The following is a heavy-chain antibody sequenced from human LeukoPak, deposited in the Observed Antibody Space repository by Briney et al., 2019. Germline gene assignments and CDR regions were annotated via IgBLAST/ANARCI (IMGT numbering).Heavy chain of an antibody. CDR1: GFTFSDFA. CDR2: IWYDGSNK. CDR3: AKDWGTYYDFWSGYHYYYYMDV. J-gene: IGHJ6*03. V-gene: IGHV3-33*06. Sequence: GGSLRLSCAASGFTFSDFAMHWVRQAPGKGLEWVAVIWYDGSNKYYADSVKGRFTISRDNSKNTLYLQMNSLRAEDTAVYYCAKDWGTYYDFWSGYHYYYYMDVWGKGTTVTVSS. D-gene: IGHD3-3*01.